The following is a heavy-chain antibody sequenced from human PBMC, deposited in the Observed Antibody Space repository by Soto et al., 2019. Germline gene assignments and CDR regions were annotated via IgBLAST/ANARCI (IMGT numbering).Heavy chain of an antibody. Sequence: SETLSLTCTVSGGSINNYYWSWIRQPPGKGLEWIGYIYYSGSTNYNPSLKSRVTISVDTSKNQFSLKLSSVTAADTAVYYCARGQRYYDTRGTNINWFDPSGHGTLFTVSS. CDR1: GGSINNYY. J-gene: IGHJ5*02. D-gene: IGHD3-22*01. CDR2: IYYSGST. CDR3: ARGQRYYDTRGTNINWFDP. V-gene: IGHV4-59*12.